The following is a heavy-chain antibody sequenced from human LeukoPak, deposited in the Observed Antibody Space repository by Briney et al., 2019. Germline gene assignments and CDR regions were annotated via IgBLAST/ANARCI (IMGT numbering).Heavy chain of an antibody. D-gene: IGHD4-17*01. CDR1: GFTVSSNY. Sequence: GGSLRLSCAASGFTVSSNYMSWVRQAPGKGLEWVSVIYSGGSTYYADSVKGRFTISRDNSKNTLYLQMNSLRAGDTAVYYCARVAYGDYLYYFDYWGQGTLVTVSS. CDR2: IYSGGST. J-gene: IGHJ4*02. V-gene: IGHV3-53*01. CDR3: ARVAYGDYLYYFDY.